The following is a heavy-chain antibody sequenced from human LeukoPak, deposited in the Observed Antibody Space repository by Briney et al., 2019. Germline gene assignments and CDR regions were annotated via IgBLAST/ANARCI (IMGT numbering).Heavy chain of an antibody. Sequence: PGGSLRLSCAGSGFTFSSYWMHWVRQAPGKGLVWVSRIKSDGSSTSYADSVKGRFTIARDNAKNTLYLQMNSLRPEDTAVYYCARNDYLEDWGQGTPVTVPS. V-gene: IGHV3-74*01. J-gene: IGHJ1*01. CDR3: ARNDYLED. CDR1: GFTFSSYW. CDR2: IKSDGSST.